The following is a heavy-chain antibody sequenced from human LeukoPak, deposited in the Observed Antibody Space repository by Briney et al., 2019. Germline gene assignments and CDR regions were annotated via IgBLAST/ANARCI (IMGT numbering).Heavy chain of an antibody. Sequence: SETLSLTCAVYGGSFSGYYWSWIRQPPGKGLEWIGEINHSRSTNYNPSLKSRVTISVDTSKNQFSLKLSSVTAADTAVYYCARVRYYYFDYWGQGTLVTVSS. V-gene: IGHV4-34*01. J-gene: IGHJ4*02. CDR2: INHSRST. D-gene: IGHD1-26*01. CDR1: GGSFSGYY. CDR3: ARVRYYYFDY.